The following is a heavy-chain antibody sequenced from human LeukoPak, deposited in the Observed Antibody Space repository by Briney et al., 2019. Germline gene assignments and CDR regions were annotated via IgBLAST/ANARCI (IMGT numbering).Heavy chain of an antibody. V-gene: IGHV1-2*02. CDR1: GYTFTGYY. CDR3: ARALVVAAAFDI. J-gene: IGHJ3*02. Sequence: GASVKVSCKASGYTFTGYYMHWVRQAPGQGLEWMGWINPNSGGTNYAQKFQGRVTTTRDTSISTAYMELSRLRSNDTAVYYCARALVVAAAFDIWGQGTMVTVSS. D-gene: IGHD5-12*01. CDR2: INPNSGGT.